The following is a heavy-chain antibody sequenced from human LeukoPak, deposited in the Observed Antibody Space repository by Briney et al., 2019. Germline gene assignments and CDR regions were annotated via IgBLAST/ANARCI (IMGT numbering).Heavy chain of an antibody. CDR3: ARSMGTTIWWSYRSDAFDI. V-gene: IGHV7-4-1*02. D-gene: IGHD3-16*02. Sequence: ASVTVSCKASGYTFTSYAMNWVRLAPGQGLEWTGWINTNTGDPTYSQGFTGRFVFSLDTSVSTAYLQISSLKAEDTAVYYCARSMGTTIWWSYRSDAFDIWGQGTMVTVS. CDR1: GYTFTSYA. CDR2: INTNTGDP. J-gene: IGHJ3*02.